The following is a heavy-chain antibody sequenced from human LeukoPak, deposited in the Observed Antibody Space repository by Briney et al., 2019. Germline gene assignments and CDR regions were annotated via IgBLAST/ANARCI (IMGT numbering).Heavy chain of an antibody. CDR3: ARYIYYYYGMDV. J-gene: IGHJ6*02. Sequence: ASVKVSCKASGYTFTTYDINWVRQATGQGLEWWGWMNPNSGNTGDAQKFQGRVTMTSNTSISTAYMELSSLRSEDTAVYYCARYIYYYYGMDVWGQGTTVTVSS. V-gene: IGHV1-8*01. CDR2: MNPNSGNT. CDR1: GYTFTTYD. D-gene: IGHD1-1*01.